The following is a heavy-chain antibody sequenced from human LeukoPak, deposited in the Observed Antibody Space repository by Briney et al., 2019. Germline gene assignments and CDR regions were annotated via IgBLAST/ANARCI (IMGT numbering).Heavy chain of an antibody. CDR3: ARGSYSSGWSPFDY. J-gene: IGHJ4*02. CDR2: IYSGGST. D-gene: IGHD6-19*01. CDR1: GFTVSSNY. Sequence: GGSLRLSCAASGFTVSSNYMSWVRQAPGKGLEWVSVIYSGGSTYYADSVKGRFTISRDNSKNTLYLQMNSLRAEDTAVYYCARGSYSSGWSPFDYWGQGTLVTVS. V-gene: IGHV3-66*01.